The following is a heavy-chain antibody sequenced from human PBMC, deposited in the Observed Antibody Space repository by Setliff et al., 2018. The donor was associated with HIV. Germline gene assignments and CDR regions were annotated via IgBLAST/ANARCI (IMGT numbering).Heavy chain of an antibody. J-gene: IGHJ4*02. D-gene: IGHD2-21*01. CDR3: AKDHISVYAYDTFYFDY. CDR2: IRYDVSNK. Sequence: PGGSLRLSCAASGFTFSSYGMHWVRQAPGKGLEWVAFIRYDVSNKYYADSVKGRFTISRDNSKNTLYLQMNSLRADDTAVYYCAKDHISVYAYDTFYFDYWGQGTLVTVSS. V-gene: IGHV3-30*02. CDR1: GFTFSSYG.